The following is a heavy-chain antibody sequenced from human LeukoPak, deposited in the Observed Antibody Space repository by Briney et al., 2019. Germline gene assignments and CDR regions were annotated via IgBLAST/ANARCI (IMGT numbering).Heavy chain of an antibody. Sequence: TSETLSLTCTVSGGSISIYYWSWIRQPPGKGLEWIGYIYYSGSTNYNPSLKSRVTISVDTSKNQFSLKLSSVTAADTAVYYCARSKRAMVRGVIIDYFDYWGQGTLVTVSS. D-gene: IGHD3-10*01. CDR3: ARSKRAMVRGVIIDYFDY. V-gene: IGHV4-59*01. CDR1: GGSISIYY. J-gene: IGHJ4*02. CDR2: IYYSGST.